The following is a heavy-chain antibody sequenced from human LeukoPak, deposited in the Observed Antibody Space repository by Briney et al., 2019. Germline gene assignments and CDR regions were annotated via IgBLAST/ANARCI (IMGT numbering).Heavy chain of an antibody. Sequence: GGSLRLSCAASGFTFDDYAMHWVRQAPGKGLEWVSVISWNSGSIGYADSVKGRFTISRDNAKNSLYLQMNSLRAEDTALYYCAKGGAAIAPDYYYGMDVWGQGTTVTVSS. J-gene: IGHJ6*02. V-gene: IGHV3-9*01. CDR1: GFTFDDYA. CDR3: AKGGAAIAPDYYYGMDV. CDR2: ISWNSGSI. D-gene: IGHD6-25*01.